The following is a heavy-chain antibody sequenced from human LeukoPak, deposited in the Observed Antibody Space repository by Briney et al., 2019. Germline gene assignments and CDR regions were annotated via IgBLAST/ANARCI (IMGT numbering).Heavy chain of an antibody. D-gene: IGHD1-1*01. CDR3: ARDSTTGTTASDY. V-gene: IGHV3-21*01. J-gene: IGHJ4*02. CDR1: GFTFSSYG. Sequence: GGSLRLSCAASGFTFSSYGMNWVRQAPGKRLEWVSSISSSSSYIYYADSVKGRFTISRDNAKNSLYLQMNSLRAEDTAVYYCARDSTTGTTASDYWGQGTLVTVSS. CDR2: ISSSSSYI.